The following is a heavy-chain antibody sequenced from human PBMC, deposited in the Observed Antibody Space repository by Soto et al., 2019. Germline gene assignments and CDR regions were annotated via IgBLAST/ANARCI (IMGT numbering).Heavy chain of an antibody. J-gene: IGHJ5*02. Sequence: SVKVSCKASGGTFSSYAISWVRQAPGQGLEWMGGIIPIFGTANYAQKFQGRVTITADESTSTAYKELSSLRSEDTAVYYSTIPSSPANDYGEDWFDPWGQGTLVTVSS. CDR2: IIPIFGTA. CDR3: TIPSSPANDYGEDWFDP. D-gene: IGHD4-17*01. V-gene: IGHV1-69*13. CDR1: GGTFSSYA.